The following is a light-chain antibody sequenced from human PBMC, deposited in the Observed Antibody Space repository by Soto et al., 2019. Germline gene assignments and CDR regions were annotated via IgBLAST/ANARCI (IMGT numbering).Light chain of an antibody. CDR2: DVS. Sequence: DIQMTQSPSTLSASVGDRVTITCRASQNIERWLAWYQQKPGKAPKLLLYDVSSLESGVPSRFSGSGSATEFILTINGLQTDDFETYFCQQFKSGTWTFGQGTKV. J-gene: IGKJ1*01. CDR3: QQFKSGTWT. V-gene: IGKV1-5*01. CDR1: QNIERW.